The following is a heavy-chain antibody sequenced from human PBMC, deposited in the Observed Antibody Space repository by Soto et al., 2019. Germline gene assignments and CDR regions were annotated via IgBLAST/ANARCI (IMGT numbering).Heavy chain of an antibody. CDR3: AREVQFHTPAFVY. J-gene: IGHJ4*02. CDR2: ISPMFGAA. CDR1: GGTFNTYA. V-gene: IGHV1-69*19. Sequence: QVQLVQSGAEMKKPGSSVKVSCQSSGGTFNTYAMNWVRQAPGQGPEWMGDISPMFGAANYAPKFQGRVTITADETTGTSYIQLSSLTSEDTALYFCAREVQFHTPAFVYWGQGTLVTVSS.